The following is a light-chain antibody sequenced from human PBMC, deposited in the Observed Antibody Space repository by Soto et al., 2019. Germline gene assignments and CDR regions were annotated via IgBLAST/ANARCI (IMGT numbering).Light chain of an antibody. CDR3: QQSYSIPFT. CDR1: RNINIY. CDR2: EAS. J-gene: IGKJ2*01. Sequence: IKMSQSPSSLSASVGDRVTITCRASRNINIYFNWYQQKPGKAPRLLIYEASSLQSGVPSRFSGSGYGPEFTLTISSLQPEDSATYYCQQSYSIPFTFGQGTKVDIK. V-gene: IGKV1-39*01.